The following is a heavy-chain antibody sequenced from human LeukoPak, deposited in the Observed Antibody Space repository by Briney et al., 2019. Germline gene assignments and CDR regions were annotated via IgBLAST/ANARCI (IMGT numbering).Heavy chain of an antibody. CDR3: ASRVIAVAAYWFDP. CDR2: IYHSGST. CDR1: GGSISSSNW. V-gene: IGHV4-4*02. Sequence: SETLSLTCAVSGGSISSSNWWSWVRQPPGKGLEWIGEIYHSGSTNYNPSLKSRVTISVDTSKNQFSLKLSSVTAADTAVYYCASRVIAVAAYWFDPWGQGTLVTVSS. J-gene: IGHJ5*02. D-gene: IGHD6-19*01.